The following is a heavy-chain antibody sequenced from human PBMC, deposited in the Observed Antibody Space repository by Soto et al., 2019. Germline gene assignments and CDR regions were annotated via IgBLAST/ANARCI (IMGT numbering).Heavy chain of an antibody. D-gene: IGHD6-13*01. CDR2: IIPIFGTA. J-gene: IGHJ5*02. Sequence: QVQLVQSGAEVKKPGSSVKVSCKASGGTFSSYAISWVRQAPGQGLEWMGGIIPIFGTANYAQKFQGRVTTTADESTSTAYMELSSLRSEDTDVYYCARGRGIAAAATYWFDPWGQGTLVTVSS. V-gene: IGHV1-69*12. CDR3: ARGRGIAAAATYWFDP. CDR1: GGTFSSYA.